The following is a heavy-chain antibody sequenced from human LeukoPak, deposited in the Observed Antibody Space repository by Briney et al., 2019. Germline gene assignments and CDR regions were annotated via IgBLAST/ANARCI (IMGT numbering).Heavy chain of an antibody. Sequence: SVKVSCRASGGTFSSYAISWVRQAPGQGLEWMGGIIPIFGTANYAQKFQGRVTITADKSTTTAYMELSSLRSEDTAVYYCARSSIIAAAGPYYFDYWGQGTLVTVSS. V-gene: IGHV1-69*06. J-gene: IGHJ4*02. CDR3: ARSSIIAAAGPYYFDY. D-gene: IGHD6-13*01. CDR2: IIPIFGTA. CDR1: GGTFSSYA.